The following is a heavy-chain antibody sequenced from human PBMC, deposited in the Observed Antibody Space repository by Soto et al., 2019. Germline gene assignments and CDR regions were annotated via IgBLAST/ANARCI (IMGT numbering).Heavy chain of an antibody. Sequence: QVQLVQSGAEVKKPGASVKVSCKASGYTLSTYDIEWVRLATGQGLEWMGSMNPNTGNTDYAQKFQGRVTMTMTTSISTAYMELSSLRSEDTAIYYCARTMGGIAAAGSDFWGQGTLVTVSA. V-gene: IGHV1-8*01. J-gene: IGHJ4*02. CDR2: MNPNTGNT. D-gene: IGHD6-13*01. CDR3: ARTMGGIAAAGSDF. CDR1: GYTLSTYD.